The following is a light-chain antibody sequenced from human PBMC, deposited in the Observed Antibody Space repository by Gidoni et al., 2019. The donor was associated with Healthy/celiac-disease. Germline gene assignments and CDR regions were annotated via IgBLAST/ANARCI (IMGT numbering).Light chain of an antibody. Sequence: MVLTQSPGTLSLSPGERATLSCRASQSVSSSYLAWYQQKSGQAPSLLIYGASSSATGIPDRVIGSGSGTHFTLTISRLEPEDFAVYYCQQYGSSPPEYTFGQGTKLEIK. CDR1: QSVSSSY. CDR3: QQYGSSPPEYT. J-gene: IGKJ2*01. CDR2: GAS. V-gene: IGKV3-20*01.